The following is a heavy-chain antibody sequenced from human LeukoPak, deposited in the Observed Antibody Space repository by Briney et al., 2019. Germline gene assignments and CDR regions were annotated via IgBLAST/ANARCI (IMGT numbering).Heavy chain of an antibody. CDR3: ARVFYSSLGELQH. J-gene: IGHJ1*01. D-gene: IGHD6-13*01. CDR2: IYYSGST. CDR1: GGSLSSSSYY. Sequence: SESLSLTCTVSGGSLSSSSYYWGWIRQPPGKGLEWIGSIYYSGSTYYNPSLKSRVTISVDTSKHQFSLKLSSVTAADTAVYYCARVFYSSLGELQHWGQGTLVTVSS. V-gene: IGHV4-39*01.